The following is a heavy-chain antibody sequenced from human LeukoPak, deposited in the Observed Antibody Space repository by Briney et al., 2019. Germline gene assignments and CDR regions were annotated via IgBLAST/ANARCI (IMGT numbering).Heavy chain of an antibody. V-gene: IGHV4-38-2*02. J-gene: IGHJ4*02. CDR3: AKRYCSSTTCYDDRGAFDY. D-gene: IGHD2-2*01. CDR1: GGSIRSYY. Sequence: SETLSLTCTVSGGSIRSYYWSWIRQPPGKGLEWIGSIYHSGSTYYNPSLRSRVTISVDTSKNQFSLKLSSVTAADTAVYYCAKRYCSSTTCYDDRGAFDYWGQGTLVTVSS. CDR2: IYHSGST.